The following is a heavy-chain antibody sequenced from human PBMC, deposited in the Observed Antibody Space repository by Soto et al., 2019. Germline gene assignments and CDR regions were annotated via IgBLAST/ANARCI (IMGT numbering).Heavy chain of an antibody. D-gene: IGHD6-6*01. Sequence: QVQLQESGPGLVKPSQTLSLTCTVSGGSISSGDYYWSWIRQPPGKGLEWIGYIYYSGSTYNNPSLKSRVTTTVDSSKNQFSLKLSSVTAADTAVYYGARDWGYSSSFGFGNWFDPWGQGTLVTVSS. CDR2: IYYSGST. V-gene: IGHV4-30-4*01. CDR1: GGSISSGDYY. J-gene: IGHJ5*02. CDR3: ARDWGYSSSFGFGNWFDP.